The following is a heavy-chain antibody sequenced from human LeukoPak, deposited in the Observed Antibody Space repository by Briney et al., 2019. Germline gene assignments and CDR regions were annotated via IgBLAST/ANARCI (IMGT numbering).Heavy chain of an antibody. V-gene: IGHV3-66*01. J-gene: IGHJ4*02. D-gene: IGHD1-26*01. Sequence: GGSLRLSCAASGFTVSSNYMNWVRQAPGKGLEWVSVIYSGGSTYYADSVKGRFTISRDNSKNTLYLQMNSLRPEDTAVYYCARENSGSYYQFDCWGQGTLVTVSS. CDR3: ARENSGSYYQFDC. CDR2: IYSGGST. CDR1: GFTVSSNY.